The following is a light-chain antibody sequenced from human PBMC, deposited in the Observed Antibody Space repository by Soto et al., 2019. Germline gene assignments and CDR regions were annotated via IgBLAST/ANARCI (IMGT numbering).Light chain of an antibody. CDR1: QSVSSSY. V-gene: IGKV3-20*01. Sequence: EIVLTQSPGTLSLSPGERATLSCRASQSVSSSYLAWYQQKPGQAPRLLIYGASSRATGIPDRFSGSGSGTDITLTISRLEPEDFVVYYCQQYGSSPLTFGGGTKVEIK. CDR2: GAS. CDR3: QQYGSSPLT. J-gene: IGKJ4*01.